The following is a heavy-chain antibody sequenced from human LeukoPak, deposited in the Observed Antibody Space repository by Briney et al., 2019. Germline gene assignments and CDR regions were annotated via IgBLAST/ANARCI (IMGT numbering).Heavy chain of an antibody. CDR1: GGSISSSGYY. V-gene: IGHV4-39*01. D-gene: IGHD3-22*01. CDR2: IYYSGST. Sequence: SETLSLTCTVSGGSISSSGYYWGWIRQPPGKGLQWIGTIYYSGSTYYNPSLKSRVTISVDTPKNQFSLKLSSVTAADTAVYYCARHYYDGSGYYYYYYYMDVWGKGTTVTVSS. CDR3: ARHYYDGSGYYYYYYYMDV. J-gene: IGHJ6*03.